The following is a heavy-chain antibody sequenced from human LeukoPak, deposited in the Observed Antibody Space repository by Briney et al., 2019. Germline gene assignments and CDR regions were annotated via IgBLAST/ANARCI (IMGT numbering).Heavy chain of an antibody. CDR3: AKDFTWAIDH. D-gene: IGHD7-27*01. V-gene: IGHV3-30*02. CDR1: GFTFSNYG. CDR2: IQYGTNNE. J-gene: IGHJ4*02. Sequence: GGSLRLSCAASGFTFSNYGMYWVRQAPGKGLEWVTFIQYGTNNEYYGDSVKGRFTISRDNSKNTLYLQMNSLRTEDTAVYYCAKDFTWAIDHGGEGTLVTVSS.